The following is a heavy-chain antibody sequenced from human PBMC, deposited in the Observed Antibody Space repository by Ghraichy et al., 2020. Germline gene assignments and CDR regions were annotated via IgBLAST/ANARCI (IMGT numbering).Heavy chain of an antibody. CDR2: INSDGSST. CDR3: ARGVYGSGSYYEGFDY. J-gene: IGHJ4*02. D-gene: IGHD3-10*01. V-gene: IGHV3-74*01. CDR1: GFTFSSYW. Sequence: GSLRLSCAASGFTFSSYWMHWVRQAPGKGLVWVSRINSDGSSTSYADSVKGRFTISRDNAKNTLYLQMNSLRAEDTALYYCARGVYGSGSYYEGFDYWGQGTLVTVSS.